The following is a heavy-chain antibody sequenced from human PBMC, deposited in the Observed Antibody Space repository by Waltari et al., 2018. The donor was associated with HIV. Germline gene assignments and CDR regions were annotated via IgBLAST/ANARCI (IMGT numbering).Heavy chain of an antibody. V-gene: IGHV4-31*03. Sequence: QVQLQESGPGLVKPSQTLSLTCTVSGGSTSSGGYYWSWIRQHPGKGLEWIGFIYYSGSTYYNPSLKSRVTISVDTSKNQFSLKLSSVTAADTAVYYCARDGKSSYYYDSSPNWFDPWGQGTLVAVSS. J-gene: IGHJ5*02. CDR1: GGSTSSGGYY. CDR2: IYYSGST. D-gene: IGHD3-22*01. CDR3: ARDGKSSYYYDSSPNWFDP.